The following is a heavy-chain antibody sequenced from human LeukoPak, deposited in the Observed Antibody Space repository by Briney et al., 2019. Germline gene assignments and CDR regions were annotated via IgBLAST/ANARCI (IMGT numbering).Heavy chain of an antibody. J-gene: IGHJ4*02. CDR3: AKAGQQRLIYYFDY. Sequence: GGSLRLSCAASGFTFSSYDMHWVRQAPGKGLEWVAVISYDGRNTYYADSVKGRFTISRDNSKNTLYLQMNSLRAEDTAVYYCAKAGQQRLIYYFDYWGQGTLVTVSS. V-gene: IGHV3-30*04. D-gene: IGHD6-13*01. CDR2: ISYDGRNT. CDR1: GFTFSSYD.